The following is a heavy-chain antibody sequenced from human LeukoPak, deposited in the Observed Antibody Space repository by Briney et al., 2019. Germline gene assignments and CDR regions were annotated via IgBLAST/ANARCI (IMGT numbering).Heavy chain of an antibody. V-gene: IGHV3-23*01. D-gene: IGHD3-9*01. J-gene: IGHJ4*02. Sequence: GGSLRLSCAASGFTFSSYGMSWVRQAPGKGLEWVSAISGSGGSTYYADSVKGRFTISRDNSKNTLYLQMNSLRAEDTAVYYCAKDLLPYYDILTGSSAFDYWGQGTLVTVSS. CDR2: ISGSGGST. CDR1: GFTFSSYG. CDR3: AKDLLPYYDILTGSSAFDY.